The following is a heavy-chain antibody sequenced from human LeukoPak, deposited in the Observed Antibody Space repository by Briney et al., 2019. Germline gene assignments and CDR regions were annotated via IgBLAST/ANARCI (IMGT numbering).Heavy chain of an antibody. J-gene: IGHJ4*02. CDR1: GFTISSHW. CDR3: ARENTTMVVSSRLDS. CDR2: INSDGSSI. V-gene: IGHV3-74*01. Sequence: GGSLRLSCAASGFTISSHWMHWVRQGPGKGLVWVSRINSDGSSISYGDSVKGRFTISRDNAKNTLYLQMNSLRAEDTAVYYCARENTTMVVSSRLDSWGQGTLVTVSS. D-gene: IGHD5-18*01.